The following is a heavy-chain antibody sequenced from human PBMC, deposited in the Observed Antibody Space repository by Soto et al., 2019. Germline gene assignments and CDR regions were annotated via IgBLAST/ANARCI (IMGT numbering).Heavy chain of an antibody. V-gene: IGHV3-30-3*01. CDR2: ISYDGSNK. CDR3: ARTIAVAADLDY. Sequence: QVQLVESGGGVVQPGRSLRLSCAASGFTFSSYAMHWVRQAPGKRLEWVAVISYDGSNKYYADSVKGRFTISRDNSKNTLYLQMNSLRAEDTAVYYCARTIAVAADLDYWGQGTLVTVST. J-gene: IGHJ4*02. CDR1: GFTFSSYA. D-gene: IGHD6-19*01.